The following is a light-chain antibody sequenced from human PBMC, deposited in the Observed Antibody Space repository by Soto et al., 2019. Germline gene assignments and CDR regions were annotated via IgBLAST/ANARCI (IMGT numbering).Light chain of an antibody. V-gene: IGKV3-20*01. CDR3: QHYGSLVLT. J-gene: IGKJ4*01. CDR2: GAS. CDR1: QSVSSTY. Sequence: EIVLTQSPGTLSLSPGERATLSCRASQSVSSTYLAWYQQKPGQAPRLLIYGASSRATGIPDRFSGSGSGTDFTLTICRLAPEDFAVYYCQHYGSLVLTFGGGTKVEIK.